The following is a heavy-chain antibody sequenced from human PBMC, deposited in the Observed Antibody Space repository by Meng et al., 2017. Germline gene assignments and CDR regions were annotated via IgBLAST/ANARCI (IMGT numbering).Heavy chain of an antibody. V-gene: IGHV3-15*01. CDR3: SGHVDY. J-gene: IGHJ4*01. Sequence: VRLVESGGGFVKLGESLRLCCAASGFTFSNAWITWVRQATGKGLEWIGRMKSNVDGGTVDYAAAVKGRFFISRDDSENTFYLQMNSLKTEDTAVYYCSGHVDYWGHGTLVTVSS. CDR1: GFTFSNAW. CDR2: MKSNVDGGTV.